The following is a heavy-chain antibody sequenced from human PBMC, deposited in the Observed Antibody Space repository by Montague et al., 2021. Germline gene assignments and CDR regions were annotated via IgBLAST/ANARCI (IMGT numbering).Heavy chain of an antibody. CDR3: AREGDRYSDMDI. CDR2: VSNGGRT. Sequence: SETLSLTCTVSRSLINSDYYWGWIRQPPGKGLEWMGSVSNGGRTYYNPSLKSRVTISVDTSNNHFPLQLSSATAADTAVYYCAREGDRYSDMDIWGKGTTITVSS. D-gene: IGHD3-16*01. CDR1: RSLINSDYY. J-gene: IGHJ6*03. V-gene: IGHV4-38-2*02.